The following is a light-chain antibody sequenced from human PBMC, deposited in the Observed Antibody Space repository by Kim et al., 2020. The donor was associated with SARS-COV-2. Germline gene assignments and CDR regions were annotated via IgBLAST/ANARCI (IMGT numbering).Light chain of an antibody. CDR1: SSDVGTYNL. V-gene: IGLV2-23*02. Sequence: QSIPIPCTGTSSDVGTYNLVSWYRQLPGKAPKLMIYEVNKRPSGVSDRFSGSKSGNTASLIISGLQAEDEAEYYCCLYAGSSTSVIFGGGTQLTVL. CDR3: CLYAGSSTSVI. CDR2: EVN. J-gene: IGLJ2*01.